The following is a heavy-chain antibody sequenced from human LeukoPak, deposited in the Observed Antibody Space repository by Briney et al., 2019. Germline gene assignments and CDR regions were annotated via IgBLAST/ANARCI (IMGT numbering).Heavy chain of an antibody. V-gene: IGHV3-30-3*02. CDR1: GFTFSSYP. D-gene: IGHD3-22*01. CDR2: ISYDGSGT. CDR3: AKSSYYDSSGYYREYYFDF. Sequence: GGSLRLSCAGSGFTFSSYPMHWVRQAPGKGLEWVALISYDGSGTYYADSVKGRFTISRDNSKNTLYLQMNSLRDEDTAVYYCAKSSYYDSSGYYREYYFDFWGQGTLVTVSS. J-gene: IGHJ4*02.